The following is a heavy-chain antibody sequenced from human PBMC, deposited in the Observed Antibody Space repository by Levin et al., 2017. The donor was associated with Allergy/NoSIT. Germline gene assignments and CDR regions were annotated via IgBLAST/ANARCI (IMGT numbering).Heavy chain of an antibody. V-gene: IGHV4-4*02. CDR2: IYHSGST. Sequence: PSETLSLTCAVSGGSISGSNWWSWVRQPPGKGLEWIGEIYHSGSTNYNPSLKSRVTISVDKSKNQFSLKLSSVTAADTAVYYCARLQRSSGPRRSAYYGMDVWGQGTTVTVSS. J-gene: IGHJ6*02. D-gene: IGHD6-19*01. CDR3: ARLQRSSGPRRSAYYGMDV. CDR1: GGSISGSNW.